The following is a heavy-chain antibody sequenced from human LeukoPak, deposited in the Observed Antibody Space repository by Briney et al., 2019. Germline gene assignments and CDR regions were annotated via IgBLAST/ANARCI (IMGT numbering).Heavy chain of an antibody. D-gene: IGHD3-16*01. CDR2: IHPSSGDI. V-gene: IGHV1-2*02. J-gene: IGHJ4*02. CDR3: ARVRGYDYVWGSCPY. CDR1: GYTFTGYY. Sequence: ASVEVSCKASGYTFTGYYMQWVRQAPGQGLEWMGWIHPSSGDINYSQKFQDRVTMTRDTSISTAYMELSRLTSDDTAVYYCARVRGYDYVWGSCPYWGQGTLVTVSS.